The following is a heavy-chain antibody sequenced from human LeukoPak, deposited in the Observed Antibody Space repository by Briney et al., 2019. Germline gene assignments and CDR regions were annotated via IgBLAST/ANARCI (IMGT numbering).Heavy chain of an antibody. CDR1: GFTFDDYA. J-gene: IGHJ4*02. Sequence: GGSLRLSCAASGFTFDDYAMHWVRQAPGKGLEWVSGISWNSGSIGYADSVKGRFTISRDNAKNSLYLQMNSLRAEDTALYYCAKDSEAVTTFLGTPNFDYWGQGTLVTVSS. V-gene: IGHV3-9*01. D-gene: IGHD4-17*01. CDR3: AKDSEAVTTFLGTPNFDY. CDR2: ISWNSGSI.